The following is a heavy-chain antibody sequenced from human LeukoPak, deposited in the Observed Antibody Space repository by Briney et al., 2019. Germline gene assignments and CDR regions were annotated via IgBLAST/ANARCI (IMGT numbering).Heavy chain of an antibody. V-gene: IGHV3-23*01. CDR1: GFTFSGST. CDR3: AKDGEGAAVNWFDP. CDR2: ISGSGGST. D-gene: IGHD6-13*01. J-gene: IGHJ5*02. Sequence: GGSLRLSCAASGFTFSGSTMHWVRQAPGKGLEWVSAISGSGGSTYYADSVKGRFTISRDNSKNTLYLQMNSLRAEDTAVYYCAKDGEGAAVNWFDPWGQGTLVTVSS.